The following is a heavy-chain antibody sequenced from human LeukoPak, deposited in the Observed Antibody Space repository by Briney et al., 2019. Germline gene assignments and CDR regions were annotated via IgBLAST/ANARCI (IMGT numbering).Heavy chain of an antibody. CDR2: IWFDGSNK. Sequence: GGSLRLSCAASGFTFSSYGMHWVRQAPGKGLESVAVIWFDGSNKDYADSVKGRFIISRDNSKNTLYLQMNSLRGEDTAVYYCARERMTGTTYYYYGMDVWGQGTTVTVSS. CDR1: GFTFSSYG. V-gene: IGHV3-33*01. J-gene: IGHJ6*02. D-gene: IGHD1-7*01. CDR3: ARERMTGTTYYYYGMDV.